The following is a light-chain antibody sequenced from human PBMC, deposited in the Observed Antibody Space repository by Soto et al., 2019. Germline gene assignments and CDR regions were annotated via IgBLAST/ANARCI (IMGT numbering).Light chain of an antibody. Sequence: DIVMTQSPLSLSVTPGEPASISCRSSQSLLLRNGNNYLDWYLQKPGLSPQLLIYLGSNRASGVPDRFSGSGSGTDFTLRISRVEAEDVGVYYCMQALQIPWTFGQGTKVDIK. CDR1: QSLLLRNGNNY. V-gene: IGKV2-28*01. CDR2: LGS. CDR3: MQALQIPWT. J-gene: IGKJ1*01.